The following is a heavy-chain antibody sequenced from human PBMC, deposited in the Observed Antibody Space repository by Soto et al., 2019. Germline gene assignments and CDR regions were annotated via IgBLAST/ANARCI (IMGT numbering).Heavy chain of an antibody. D-gene: IGHD2-15*01. CDR3: ARGVVSRPGNYYYGMDV. Sequence: SVKVSCKASGGTFSSYAISWVRQAPGQGLEWMGGIIPIFGTANYAQKFQGRVTITADESTSTAYMELSSLRSEDTAVYYCARGVVSRPGNYYYGMDVWGQGTTVTVS. V-gene: IGHV1-69*13. CDR2: IIPIFGTA. CDR1: GGTFSSYA. J-gene: IGHJ6*02.